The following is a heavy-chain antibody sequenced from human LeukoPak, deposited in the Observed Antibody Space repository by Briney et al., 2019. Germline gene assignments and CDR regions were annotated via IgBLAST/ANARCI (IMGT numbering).Heavy chain of an antibody. J-gene: IGHJ4*02. CDR1: GGSINSYY. D-gene: IGHD4-23*01. CDR2: IYSSGST. V-gene: IGHV4-4*07. Sequence: PSETLSLTCTVSGGSINSYYWSWIRQPAGKGLEWIGRIYSSGSTNYNPSLKSRVSMSVDTSKNQFSLKLTSVTAADAAVYYCARGGKATVVTMWGQGILVTVSS. CDR3: ARGGKATVVTM.